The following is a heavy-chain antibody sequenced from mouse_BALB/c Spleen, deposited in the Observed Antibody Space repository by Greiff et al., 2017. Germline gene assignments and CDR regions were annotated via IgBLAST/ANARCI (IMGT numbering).Heavy chain of an antibody. CDR1: GYTFTSYW. CDR2: INPSTGYT. CDR3: ARSLSTMITTSAWFAY. D-gene: IGHD2-4*01. J-gene: IGHJ3*01. Sequence: QVQLKESGAELAKPGASVKMSCKASGYTFTSYWMHWVKQRPGQGLEWIGYINPSTGYTEYNQKFKDKATLTADKSSSTAYMQLSSLTSEDSAVYYCARSLSTMITTSAWFAYWGQGTLVTVSA. V-gene: IGHV1-7*01.